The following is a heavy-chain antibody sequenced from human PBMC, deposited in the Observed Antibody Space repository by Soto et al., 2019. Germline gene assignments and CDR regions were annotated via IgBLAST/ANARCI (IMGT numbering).Heavy chain of an antibody. CDR2: ISGSGGST. V-gene: IGHV3-23*01. Sequence: EVQLLESGGGLVQPGGSLRLSCAASGFTFSSYAMSWVRQAPGKGLEWVSAISGSGGSTYYADSVKGRFTISRDNSKNTLYLQMNSLRAEDTAVYYCAKAGRYDSYSYGFFGYYFDYWGQGTLVTVSS. CDR3: AKAGRYDSYSYGFFGYYFDY. D-gene: IGHD5-18*01. CDR1: GFTFSSYA. J-gene: IGHJ4*02.